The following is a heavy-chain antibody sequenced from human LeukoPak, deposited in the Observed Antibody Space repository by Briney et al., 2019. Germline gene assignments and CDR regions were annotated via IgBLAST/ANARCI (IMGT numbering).Heavy chain of an antibody. CDR1: GGSISSSSYY. Sequence: PSETLSLTCTVSGGSISSSSYYWGWIRQPPGKGLEWIGSIYYSGSTYYNPSLKSRVTISVDTSKNQFSLKLSSVTAADTAVYYCARVGSMVRNAFDIWGQGTMVTVSS. V-gene: IGHV4-39*07. CDR2: IYYSGST. J-gene: IGHJ3*02. CDR3: ARVGSMVRNAFDI. D-gene: IGHD3-10*01.